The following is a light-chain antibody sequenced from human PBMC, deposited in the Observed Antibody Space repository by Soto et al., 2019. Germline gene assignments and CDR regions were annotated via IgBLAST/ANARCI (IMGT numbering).Light chain of an antibody. J-gene: IGLJ1*01. CDR2: EVS. CDR3: SSYAGSNINNYV. CDR1: SSDVGGYNY. V-gene: IGLV2-8*01. Sequence: SALAKSPSSNGSPGESVTISCTGTSSDVGGYNYVSWYQQHPGKAPKLMIYEVSKRPSGVPDRFSGSKSGNTASLTVSGLQAEDEADYYCSSYAGSNINNYVFGTGTKVTVL.